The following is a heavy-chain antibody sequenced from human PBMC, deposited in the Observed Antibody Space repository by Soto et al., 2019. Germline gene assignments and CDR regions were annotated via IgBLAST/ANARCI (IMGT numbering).Heavy chain of an antibody. Sequence: EVQLVESGGGLVKPGGSLRLSCAASGFTFSSYSMNWVRQAPGKGLEWVSSISSSSSYIYYADSVKGRFTISRDNAKNSLYLQMNSLRAEDTAVYYCARDTYELLWFGEWAGDAFDIWGQGTMVTVSS. J-gene: IGHJ3*02. CDR1: GFTFSSYS. CDR2: ISSSSSYI. CDR3: ARDTYELLWFGEWAGDAFDI. V-gene: IGHV3-21*01. D-gene: IGHD3-10*01.